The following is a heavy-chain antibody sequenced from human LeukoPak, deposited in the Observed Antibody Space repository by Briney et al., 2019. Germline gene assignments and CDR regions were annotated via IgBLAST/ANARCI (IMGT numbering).Heavy chain of an antibody. CDR2: ISYDGSNK. CDR3: ARDEGGDYYYDSSGLPDY. CDR1: GFTFSSYA. D-gene: IGHD3-22*01. J-gene: IGHJ4*02. Sequence: GGSLRLSCAASGFTFSSYAMHWVRQAPGKGLEWVAVISYDGSNKYYADSVKGRFTISRDNSKNTLYLQMNSLRAEDTAVYYCARDEGGDYYYDSSGLPDYWGQGTLVTVSS. V-gene: IGHV3-30*04.